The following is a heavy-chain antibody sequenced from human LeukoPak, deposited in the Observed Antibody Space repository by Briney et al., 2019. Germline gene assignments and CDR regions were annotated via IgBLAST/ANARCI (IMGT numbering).Heavy chain of an antibody. CDR3: ARDGYNPVAFDI. CDR1: GGSISSSRYF. Sequence: PSETLSLTCTVSGGSISSSRYFWGWIRQPPGKGLEWIGNIYRTGTTFYNPSLQSRVSMSVDTSKNTFSLNLKSVTAADTAVYYCARDGYNPVAFDIWGQGTVVTVSS. V-gene: IGHV4-39*02. J-gene: IGHJ3*02. D-gene: IGHD5-24*01. CDR2: IYRTGTT.